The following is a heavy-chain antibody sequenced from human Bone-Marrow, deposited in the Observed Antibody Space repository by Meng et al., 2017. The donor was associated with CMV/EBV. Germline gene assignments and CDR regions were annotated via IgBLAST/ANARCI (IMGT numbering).Heavy chain of an antibody. CDR3: ARDRWHVYYFDY. J-gene: IGHJ4*02. V-gene: IGHV3-48*03. Sequence: GGSLRLSCAASGFTFSSYEMNWVRQAPGKGLEWVSYISSSGSTIYYADSVKGRFTISRDNAKNSQYLQMNSLRAEDTAVYYCARDRWHVYYFDYWGQGTLVTVSS. D-gene: IGHD4-23*01. CDR1: GFTFSSYE. CDR2: ISSSGSTI.